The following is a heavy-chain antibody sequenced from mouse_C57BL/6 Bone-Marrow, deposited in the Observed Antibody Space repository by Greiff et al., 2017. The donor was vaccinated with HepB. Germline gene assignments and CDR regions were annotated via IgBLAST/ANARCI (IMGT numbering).Heavy chain of an antibody. Sequence: DVKLVESGGGLVKPGGSLKLSCAASGFTFSSYAMSWVRQTPEKRLEWVATISDGGSYTYYPDNVKGRFTISRDNAKNNLYLQMSHLKSEDTAMYYCARTLYDGYWGDYWGQGTSVTVSS. CDR3: ARTLYDGYWGDY. J-gene: IGHJ4*01. D-gene: IGHD2-3*01. V-gene: IGHV5-4*03. CDR2: ISDGGSYT. CDR1: GFTFSSYA.